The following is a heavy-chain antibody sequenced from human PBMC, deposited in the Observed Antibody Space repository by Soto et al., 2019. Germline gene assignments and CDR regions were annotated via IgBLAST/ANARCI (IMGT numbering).Heavy chain of an antibody. J-gene: IGHJ4*02. CDR1: GFTFSSYS. D-gene: IGHD4-17*01. CDR3: ARDLPYGDYPTFDY. Sequence: PGGSLRLSCAASGFTFSSYSMNWVRQAPGKGLEWVSSISSSSSYIYYADSVKGRFTISRDNAKNSLYLQMNSLRAEDTAVYYCARDLPYGDYPTFDYWGQGTLVTVSS. V-gene: IGHV3-21*01. CDR2: ISSSSSYI.